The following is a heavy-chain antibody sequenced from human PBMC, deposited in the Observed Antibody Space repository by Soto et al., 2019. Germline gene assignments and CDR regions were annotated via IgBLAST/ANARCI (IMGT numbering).Heavy chain of an antibody. D-gene: IGHD2-15*01. J-gene: IGHJ5*02. V-gene: IGHV6-1*01. CDR1: GDSVSSNSAA. CDR3: AREVDGGPNWFDP. CDR2: TYYKSQWYN. Sequence: SQTLSLTCAISGDSVSSNSAAWNWIRQSPSRGLEWLGRTYYKSQWYNDYALSVESRITINPDTSKSQFSLQLNSVTPEDTAVYYCAREVDGGPNWFDPLGQGTPVTVSS.